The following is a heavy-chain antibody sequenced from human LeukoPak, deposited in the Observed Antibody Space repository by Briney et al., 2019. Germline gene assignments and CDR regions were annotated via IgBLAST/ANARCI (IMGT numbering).Heavy chain of an antibody. V-gene: IGHV1-3*01. CDR2: INAGNGNT. J-gene: IGHJ6*03. CDR3: ARGRIAVAGTFYYYYMDV. CDR1: GYTFTSYA. D-gene: IGHD6-19*01. Sequence: ASVKVSCKASGYTFTSYAMHWVRQAPGQRLEWMGGINAGNGNTKYSQKFQGRVTITRDTSASTAYMELSSLRSEDTAVYYCARGRIAVAGTFYYYYMDVWGKGTTVTVSS.